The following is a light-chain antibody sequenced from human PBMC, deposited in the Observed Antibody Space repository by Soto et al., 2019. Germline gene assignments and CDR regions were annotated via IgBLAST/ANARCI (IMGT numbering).Light chain of an antibody. CDR1: QSVSGN. V-gene: IGKV3-15*01. CDR3: QQYNNWPLIT. CDR2: GTS. Sequence: EIVMTQSPGTLSVSPWEGATLSCRASQSVSGNLAWYQQKPGQAPRLLIYGTSIRATGVPARFSGGGPGTEFTLTISGLQSEDFAVYYCQQYNNWPLITFGQGTRLEIK. J-gene: IGKJ5*01.